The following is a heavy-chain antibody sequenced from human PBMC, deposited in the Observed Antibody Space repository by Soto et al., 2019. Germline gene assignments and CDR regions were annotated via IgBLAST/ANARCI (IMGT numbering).Heavy chain of an antibody. V-gene: IGHV4-39*07. CDR3: ARNSGYDLNYFDY. J-gene: IGHJ4*02. D-gene: IGHD5-12*01. Sequence: PSETLSLTCTVSGGSISSGSYYWGWVRQPPGKGLEWIGSIYYTGTTYYNPSLKSRVTISVDTSKNQFSLKLSSVTAADTAVYYCARNSGYDLNYFDYWGQGTLVTVSS. CDR1: GGSISSGSYY. CDR2: IYYTGTT.